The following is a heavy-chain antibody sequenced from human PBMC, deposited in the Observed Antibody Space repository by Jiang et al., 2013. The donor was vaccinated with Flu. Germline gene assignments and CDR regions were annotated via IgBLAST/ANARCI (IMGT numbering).Heavy chain of an antibody. CDR2: INTNTGNP. Sequence: QSGSELKKPGASVKVSCKASGYTFTSYAMNWVRQAPGQGLEWMGWINTNTGNPTYAQGFTGRFAFSLDTSVSTAYLQISSLKAEDTAVYYCAREGWELPRDAFDIWGQGTMVTVSS. J-gene: IGHJ3*02. CDR3: AREGWELPRDAFDI. D-gene: IGHD1-26*01. CDR1: GYTFTSYA. V-gene: IGHV7-4-1*02.